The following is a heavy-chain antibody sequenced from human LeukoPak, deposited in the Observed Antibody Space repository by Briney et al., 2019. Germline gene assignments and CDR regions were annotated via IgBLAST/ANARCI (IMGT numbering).Heavy chain of an antibody. V-gene: IGHV3-21*01. J-gene: IGHJ4*02. CDR3: ARVPSFWGGYYADY. CDR2: ISRGSIHI. Sequence: PGGSLRLSCAPSGFNLSSFAFNWVRQAPGGGLEWVSSISRGSIHIYYGDSVKGRFTISRDNAKNSLFLEMNSLRAEDTAVYYCARVPSFWGGYYADYWGRGTLATVSS. CDR1: GFNLSSFA. D-gene: IGHD3-3*01.